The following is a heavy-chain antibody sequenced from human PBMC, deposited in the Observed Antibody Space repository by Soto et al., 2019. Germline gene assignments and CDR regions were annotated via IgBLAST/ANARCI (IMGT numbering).Heavy chain of an antibody. CDR1: GFTFSSYG. CDR3: AIKSGPITTTPFYYYYYMDV. V-gene: IGHV3-23*01. CDR2: IGGSGGST. Sequence: ELQLLESGGGLVQPGGSLRLSCAASGFTFSSYGMTWVRQAPGKGLEWVSTIGGSGGSTHYTDSVKGRFTISRDNSKNTLYPQMNSLRAEETAVYYSAIKSGPITTTPFYYYYYMDVWGKGTTVTVSS. D-gene: IGHD1-26*01. J-gene: IGHJ6*03.